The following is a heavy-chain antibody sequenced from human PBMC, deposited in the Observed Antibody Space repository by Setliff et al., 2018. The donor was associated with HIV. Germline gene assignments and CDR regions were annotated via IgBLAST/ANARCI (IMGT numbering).Heavy chain of an antibody. D-gene: IGHD2-2*01. V-gene: IGHV4-61*09. CDR2: IYASGST. Sequence: KTSETLSLTCTVSGGSINSGSYYWNWIRQPAGKGLEWIGHIYASGSTNYNPSLKSRVTMSVDTSKNQFSLKLNSLIAADTAVYFCARLAIPAATTDYWGQGTLVTVSS. CDR3: ARLAIPAATTDY. J-gene: IGHJ4*02. CDR1: GGSINSGSYY.